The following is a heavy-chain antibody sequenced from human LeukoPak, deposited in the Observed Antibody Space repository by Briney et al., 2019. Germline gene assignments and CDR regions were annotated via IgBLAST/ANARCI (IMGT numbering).Heavy chain of an antibody. J-gene: IGHJ4*02. CDR1: GYTFTSYD. V-gene: IGHV1-8*03. CDR3: ARRGDSSGYYLRY. D-gene: IGHD3-22*01. CDR2: MNPNSGNT. Sequence: GASVKVSCKASGYTFTSYDINWVRQATGQGLEWMGSMNPNSGNTGYAQKFQGRVTITRNTSISTAYMELSSLRSEDTAVYYCARRGDSSGYYLRYWGQGTLVTVSS.